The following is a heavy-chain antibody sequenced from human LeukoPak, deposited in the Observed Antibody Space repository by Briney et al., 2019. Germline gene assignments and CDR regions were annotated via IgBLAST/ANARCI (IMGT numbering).Heavy chain of an antibody. Sequence: SGGSLRLSCAASGFTFSDYYMSWIRQAPGEGLEWVSYISSSGSTIYYADSVKGRFTISRDNAKNSLYLQMNSLRAEDTAVYYCAKAVVTTLTEDAYFDYWGQGTLVTVSS. D-gene: IGHD2-21*02. CDR1: GFTFSDYY. J-gene: IGHJ4*02. CDR3: AKAVVTTLTEDAYFDY. V-gene: IGHV3-11*01. CDR2: ISSSGSTI.